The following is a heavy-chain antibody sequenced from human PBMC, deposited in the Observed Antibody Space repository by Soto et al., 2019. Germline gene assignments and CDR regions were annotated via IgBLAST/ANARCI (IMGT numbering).Heavy chain of an antibody. J-gene: IGHJ4*02. V-gene: IGHV4-30-2*01. CDR1: GGSISNGGYS. Sequence: SETLSLTCAVSGGSISNGGYSRSWFRPPPGKALVLIGCIFHSGSTYFNLSLKSRVTVSVDRSKNQFSLKLSSVSAADAAVYYFARGDAHYDSSGYPSIFDYWGQGTLVTVSS. CDR2: IFHSGST. D-gene: IGHD3-22*01. CDR3: ARGDAHYDSSGYPSIFDY.